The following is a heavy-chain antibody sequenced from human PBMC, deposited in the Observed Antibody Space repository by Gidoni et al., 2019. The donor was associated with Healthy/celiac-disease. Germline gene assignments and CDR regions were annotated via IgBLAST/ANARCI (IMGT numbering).Heavy chain of an antibody. CDR1: GGSISSYY. J-gene: IGHJ4*02. CDR2: IYYSGST. Sequence: QVQLQESGPGLVKTSATLSLTCTVSGGSISSYYWSWIRQPPGKGLEWIGYIYYSGSTNYNPSLKSRVTISVDTAVYYCARSGHEYYYDSSGYYYGLWGQGTLVTVSS. D-gene: IGHD3-22*01. CDR3: L. V-gene: IGHV4-59*01.